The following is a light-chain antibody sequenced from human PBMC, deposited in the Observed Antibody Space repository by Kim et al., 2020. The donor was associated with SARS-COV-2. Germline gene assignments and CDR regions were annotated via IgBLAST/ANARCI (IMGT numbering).Light chain of an antibody. CDR2: RDN. J-gene: IGLJ1*01. V-gene: IGLV3-9*01. CDR1: NIGSKK. CDR3: QVWDTDSSTYV. Sequence: ALGHTARITCGGNNIGSKKVHWYQQKPGQAPVLVIYRDNDRPSGIPERFSGSNSGNTATLTISRAQAGDEADYYCQVWDTDSSTYVFGTGTKVTVL.